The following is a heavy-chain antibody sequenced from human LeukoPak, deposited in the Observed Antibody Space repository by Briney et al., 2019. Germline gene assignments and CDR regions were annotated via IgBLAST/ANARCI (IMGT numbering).Heavy chain of an antibody. J-gene: IGHJ4*02. CDR3: ARYSGSYSGFDY. CDR1: GGSISSGSYY. Sequence: SETLSLTCTVSGGSISSGSYYWGWIRQPPGEGLEWIGSVYYSGTTFYSPSLKSRVTISLDTSKNQFSLKLRSVTAADTAVYYCARYSGSYSGFDYWGQGTLVTVSS. V-gene: IGHV4-39*01. D-gene: IGHD1-26*01. CDR2: VYYSGTT.